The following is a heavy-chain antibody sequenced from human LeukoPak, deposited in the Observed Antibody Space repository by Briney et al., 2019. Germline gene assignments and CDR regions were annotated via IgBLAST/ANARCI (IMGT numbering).Heavy chain of an antibody. V-gene: IGHV3-9*01. CDR3: AKDYGLFAWSFDY. CDR1: GFAFDDYA. CDR2: ISWNSGSI. J-gene: IGHJ4*02. Sequence: PGRSLRLSCAASGFAFDDYAMHWVRQAPGKGLEWVSGISWNSGSIGYADSVKGRFTISRDNAKNSLYLQMSSLRAEDTALYYCAKDYGLFAWSFDYWGQGTLDTVSS. D-gene: IGHD3-3*01.